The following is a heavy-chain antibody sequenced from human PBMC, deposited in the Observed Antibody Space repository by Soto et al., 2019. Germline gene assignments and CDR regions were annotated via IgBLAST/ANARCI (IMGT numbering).Heavy chain of an antibody. V-gene: IGHV4-59*08. CDR3: ARPGRDWGALHY. J-gene: IGHJ4*02. D-gene: IGHD7-27*01. Sequence: QVQLQESGPGLVKPSETLSLTCTVSNDSISTYYWTWIRQPPGKGLEWIGFIYYSGSTNYNPSLQSRVTISVDTSKNQFSLKMNSVTAADTAVYYCARPGRDWGALHYWGQGTLSPSPQ. CDR1: NDSISTYY. CDR2: IYYSGST.